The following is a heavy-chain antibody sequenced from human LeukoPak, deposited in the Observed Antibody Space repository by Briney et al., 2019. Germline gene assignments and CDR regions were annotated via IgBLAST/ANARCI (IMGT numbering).Heavy chain of an antibody. CDR3: AKLPHADGSFDS. Sequence: SETLSLTCTVSGGSINDYYWNWIRQPADKGLEWIGRIYSSGSTYHNPSLKSRVTMSVDTSKNQFSLTLNTVTAADTAVYYCAKLPHADGSFDSWGQGTLVTVSS. D-gene: IGHD5-24*01. CDR2: IYSSGST. CDR1: GGSINDYY. V-gene: IGHV4-4*07. J-gene: IGHJ4*02.